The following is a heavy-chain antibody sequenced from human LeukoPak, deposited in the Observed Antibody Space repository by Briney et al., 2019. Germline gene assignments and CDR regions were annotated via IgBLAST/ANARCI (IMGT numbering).Heavy chain of an antibody. CDR1: GFTFSTYG. CDR2: ISYDETHK. Sequence: GGSLRLSCAASGFTFSTYGIHWVRQAPGKGLEWVAVISYDETHKFYADSVRGRFTISRDNSKKMLYLQMNSLRVEDTAVYYCARDFYGGDSSSPPFNWFDPWGQGTLVTVSS. V-gene: IGHV3-30*03. J-gene: IGHJ5*02. CDR3: ARDFYGGDSSSPPFNWFDP. D-gene: IGHD2-21*01.